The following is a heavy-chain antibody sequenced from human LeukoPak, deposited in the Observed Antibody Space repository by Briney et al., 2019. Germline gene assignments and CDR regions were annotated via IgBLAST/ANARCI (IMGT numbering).Heavy chain of an antibody. Sequence: GGPLTLLCAPCGFILSRYAMLDVPEAPGKGLEGVSAISGSGGRTYYAAPVKGRFTSSRDNSKNTLYLQMNSLRAEDTAVYHCAKKYYYDSSGYYRENDYWGQGTLVTVSS. V-gene: IGHV3-23*01. J-gene: IGHJ4*02. CDR3: AKKYYYDSSGYYRENDY. D-gene: IGHD3-22*01. CDR2: ISGSGGRT. CDR1: GFILSRYA.